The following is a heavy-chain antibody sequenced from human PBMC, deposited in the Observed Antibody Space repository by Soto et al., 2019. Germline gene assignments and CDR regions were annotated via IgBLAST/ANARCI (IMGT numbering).Heavy chain of an antibody. J-gene: IGHJ6*02. V-gene: IGHV3-21*01. CDR3: ARDLCGYSYGSPVCYYGMDV. D-gene: IGHD5-18*01. Sequence: PGGSLRLSCAASGFTFSSYSVNWVRQAPGKGLEWVSSISSSSSYIYYADSVKGRFTISRDNSKNTLYLQMNSLRAEDTAVYYCARDLCGYSYGSPVCYYGMDVWGQGTTVTVSS. CDR1: GFTFSSYS. CDR2: ISSSSSYI.